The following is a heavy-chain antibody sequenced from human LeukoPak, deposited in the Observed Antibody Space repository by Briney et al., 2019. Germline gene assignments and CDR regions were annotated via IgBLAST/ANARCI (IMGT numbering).Heavy chain of an antibody. Sequence: GGSLRLSCAASGFIFDDYGMSWVRQAPGKGLQWVSGINWNGGSTGYADSVKGRFTIFRDNAKSSLYLQMNSLRVEDTAVYYCATGGSEYRSDWFDSWGQGTLVNVAS. CDR2: INWNGGST. D-gene: IGHD5-18*01. J-gene: IGHJ5*01. CDR1: GFIFDDYG. CDR3: ATGGSEYRSDWFDS. V-gene: IGHV3-20*04.